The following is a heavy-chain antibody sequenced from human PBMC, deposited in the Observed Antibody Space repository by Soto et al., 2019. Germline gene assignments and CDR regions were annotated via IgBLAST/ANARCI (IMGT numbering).Heavy chain of an antibody. D-gene: IGHD6-13*01. CDR2: IGTAGDT. CDR3: ARGWLATGGSLSYLGV. J-gene: IGHJ6*03. V-gene: IGHV3-13*01. Sequence: EVQLVEAGGGLIQPGGSLRLYCAASGFTFSSYDMHWVSQATGKGLEWVSAIGTAGDTYDPVSAKRRFTISRENAKNSLYLQMISLRAGDTALYYCARGWLATGGSLSYLGVLGKVTTVTVSS. CDR1: GFTFSSYD.